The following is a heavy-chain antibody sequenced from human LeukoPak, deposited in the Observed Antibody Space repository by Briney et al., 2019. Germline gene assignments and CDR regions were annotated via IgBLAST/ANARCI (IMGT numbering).Heavy chain of an antibody. J-gene: IGHJ3*02. D-gene: IGHD3-22*01. CDR2: ISRKGGST. V-gene: IGHV3-64*01. Sequence: GGSPRLSCTASGFTLSHYWMTWVRQAPGKGLEYVSGISRKGGSTYSANSVKGRFTISRDNSKNTLYLQMGSLRAEDMAVYYCARDYYDSSGYVEPVNAFDIWGQGTMVTVSS. CDR1: GFTLSHYW. CDR3: ARDYYDSSGYVEPVNAFDI.